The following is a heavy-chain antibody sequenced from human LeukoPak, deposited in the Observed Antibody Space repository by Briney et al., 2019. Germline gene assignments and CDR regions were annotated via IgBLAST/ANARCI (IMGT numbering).Heavy chain of an antibody. CDR3: ARDDRGYYYGSGSSHY. D-gene: IGHD3-10*01. CDR1: GFTFSSYE. CDR2: ISSRGTTI. J-gene: IGHJ4*02. V-gene: IGHV3-48*03. Sequence: GGSLRLSCAASGFTFSSYERNWVRQAPGKGLEWVSYISSRGTTIYYADSVKGRFTISRDNAKNSLYLQMNSLRAEDTAVYYCARDDRGYYYGSGSSHYWGQGTLVTVSS.